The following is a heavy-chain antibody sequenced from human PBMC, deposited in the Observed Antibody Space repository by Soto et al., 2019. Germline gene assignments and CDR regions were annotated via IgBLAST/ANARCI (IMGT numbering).Heavy chain of an antibody. CDR2: IFYGGST. CDR3: LRGKILAWDLHQFDY. D-gene: IGHD1-26*01. Sequence: PSETLSLTCTVSGGSITTTSYYWGWIRQPPGQGLDWIGSIFYGGSTYHNPTLESRATISVDTSKNQFSLKLNSVTAADTAMFYCLRGKILAWDLHQFDYWGHGALVTVSS. CDR1: GGSITTTSYY. J-gene: IGHJ4*01. V-gene: IGHV4-39*01.